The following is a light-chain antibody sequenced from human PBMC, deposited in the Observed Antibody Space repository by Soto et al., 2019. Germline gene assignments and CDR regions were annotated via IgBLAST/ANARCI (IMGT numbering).Light chain of an antibody. CDR3: QTWGAGIQL. Sequence: QPVLTQPPSASASLGASVNLTCTLSSGHSSYAIAWHQQQPTKGPRYLMRLDSGGRHTRGAGIPDRFSGSSSRAERYLTISSVQSEDAADYYCQTWGAGIQLFGGGTKLTVL. V-gene: IGLV4-69*01. J-gene: IGLJ2*01. CDR1: SGHSSYA. CDR2: LDSGGRH.